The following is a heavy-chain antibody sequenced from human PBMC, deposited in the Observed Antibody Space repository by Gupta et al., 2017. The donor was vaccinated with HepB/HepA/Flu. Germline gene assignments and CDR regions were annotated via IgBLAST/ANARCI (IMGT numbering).Heavy chain of an antibody. CDR2: VPSCETT. Sequence: QLQLQQPGPGLVKPSETMSPPSRIASTSISDDYRSWIRQAAGKGLECIGRVPSCETTVYNPYLKSRVTLSLDTAKSQFSLTLGSVTAADTAVYYCARWDKYQRVFDPWGQGTLVTVSS. V-gene: IGHV4-4*07. CDR3: ARWDKYQRVFDP. J-gene: IGHJ5*02. D-gene: IGHD2-2*01. CDR1: STSISDDY.